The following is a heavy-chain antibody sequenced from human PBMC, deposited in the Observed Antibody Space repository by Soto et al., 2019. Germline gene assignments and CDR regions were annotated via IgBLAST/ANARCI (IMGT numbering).Heavy chain of an antibody. V-gene: IGHV4-34*01. D-gene: IGHD3-10*01. CDR1: GGSFSGYY. CDR3: ARAVVQGTNWFDP. CDR2: INHSGST. Sequence: PSETLSLTCAVYGGSFSGYYWSWIRQPPGKGLEWIGEINHSGSTNYNPPLKSRVTISVDTSKNQFSLKLSSVTAAGTAVYYGARAVVQGTNWFDPWGQGTLVTVS. J-gene: IGHJ5*02.